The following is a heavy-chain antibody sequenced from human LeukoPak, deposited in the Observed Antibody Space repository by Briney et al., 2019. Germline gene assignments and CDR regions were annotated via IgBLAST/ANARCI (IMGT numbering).Heavy chain of an antibody. CDR2: IYYSGST. V-gene: IGHV4-59*01. J-gene: IGHJ4*02. CDR1: GGSISSYY. Sequence: PSETLSLTCTVSGGSISSYYWSWIRQPPGKGLEWIGYIYYSGSTNYNPSPKSRVTISVDTSKNQFSLKLSSVTAADTAVYYCARGDGWYENWGQGTLVTVSS. CDR3: ARGDGWYEN. D-gene: IGHD6-19*01.